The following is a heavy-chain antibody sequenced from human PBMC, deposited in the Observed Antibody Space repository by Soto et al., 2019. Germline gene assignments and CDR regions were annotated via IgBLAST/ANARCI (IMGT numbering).Heavy chain of an antibody. CDR3: AKNGQPPYYYYGLDV. CDR1: GYTFTRYG. Sequence: QGHLVQSEAEVKKSGASVKVSCKASGYTFTRYGISWVRQAPGQGLEWMGWISGYKGDTNYAHKFQGRVSMTIDTSTTPAYMELRSLTSDDTAVYFCAKNGQPPYYYYGLDVWGQGTKVTVSS. V-gene: IGHV1-18*01. D-gene: IGHD2-8*01. J-gene: IGHJ6*02. CDR2: ISGYKGDT.